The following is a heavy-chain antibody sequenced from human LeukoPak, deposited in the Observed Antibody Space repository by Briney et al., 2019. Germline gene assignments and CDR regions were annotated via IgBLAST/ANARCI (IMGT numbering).Heavy chain of an antibody. CDR1: RCTFTSYG. CDR2: ISAYNGNT. CDR3: ARGGRYSSPYYFDY. Sequence: ASVKVSCKASRCTFTSYGISWVRQAPGQGLEWMGWISAYNGNTNYAQKLQGRVTMTTDTSTSTAYMELRSLRSDDTAVYYCARGGRYSSPYYFDYWGQGTLVTVSS. J-gene: IGHJ4*02. V-gene: IGHV1-18*01. D-gene: IGHD6-13*01.